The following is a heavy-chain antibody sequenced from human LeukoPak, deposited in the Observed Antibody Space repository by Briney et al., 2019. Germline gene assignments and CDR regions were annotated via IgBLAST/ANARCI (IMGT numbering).Heavy chain of an antibody. CDR2: INHNGNVN. Sequence: PGGSLRLSCAASGFTFSSYWMNWARQAPGKGLEWVASINHNGNVNYYVDSVKGRFTISRDNSKNTLYLQMNSLRAEDTAVYYCAVTFDYWGQGTLVTVSS. CDR3: AVTFDY. CDR1: GFTFSSYW. D-gene: IGHD2-21*02. V-gene: IGHV3-7*03. J-gene: IGHJ4*02.